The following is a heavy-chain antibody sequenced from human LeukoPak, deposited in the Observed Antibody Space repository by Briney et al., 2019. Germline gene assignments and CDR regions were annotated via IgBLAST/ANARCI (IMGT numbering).Heavy chain of an antibody. CDR1: GFTFSSYW. D-gene: IGHD5-12*01. Sequence: PGGSLRLSCAASGFTFSSYWMNWVRQAPGKGLEWVARINQDGSEQHYVASVKGRFTISRDNAKSSLYLQMNSLRAADTAVYYCARDPEEWLVPIDYWGQGTLVTVSS. J-gene: IGHJ4*02. CDR3: ARDPEEWLVPIDY. V-gene: IGHV3-7*01. CDR2: INQDGSEQ.